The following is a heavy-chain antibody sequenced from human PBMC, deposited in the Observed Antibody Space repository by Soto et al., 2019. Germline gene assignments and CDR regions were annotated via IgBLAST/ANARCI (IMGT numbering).Heavy chain of an antibody. Sequence: PSETLSLTCTVSSDSISSYYWSWIRQPPGKRLEWIGYISYSGSTNYNPSLKSRVTISVDTSKNQFSLKLSSVTAADTAVYYCARSGIAVAGTHYYYGMDVWGQGTTVTVSS. CDR3: ARSGIAVAGTHYYYGMDV. CDR1: SDSISSYY. CDR2: ISYSGST. D-gene: IGHD6-19*01. V-gene: IGHV4-59*01. J-gene: IGHJ6*02.